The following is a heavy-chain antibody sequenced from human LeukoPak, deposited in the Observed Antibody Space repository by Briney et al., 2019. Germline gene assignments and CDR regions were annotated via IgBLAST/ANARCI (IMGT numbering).Heavy chain of an antibody. CDR1: GGSISSYY. Sequence: SETLSFTCTVSGGSISSYYWSWIRQTPGKGLEWIGYIYASGSTTYKPSLKSRVTISIDTSKNQFSLKLSSVTAADTAVYYCARRATMLAGGYFDYWGQGTLVSVSS. V-gene: IGHV4-4*09. J-gene: IGHJ4*02. CDR2: IYASGST. D-gene: IGHD5-24*01. CDR3: ARRATMLAGGYFDY.